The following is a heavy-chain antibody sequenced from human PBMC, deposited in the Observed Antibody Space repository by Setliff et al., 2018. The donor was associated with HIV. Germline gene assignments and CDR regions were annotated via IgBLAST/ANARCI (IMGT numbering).Heavy chain of an antibody. J-gene: IGHJ3*02. CDR1: GYTFTSYY. CDR3: ARCYYDSSGPTDAFDI. V-gene: IGHV1-46*01. D-gene: IGHD3-22*01. Sequence: ASVKVSCKASGYTFTSYYLHWVRQAPGQGLEWMGMINPSGGSASYAQKFQGRVTMTRDTSRSTVYMELSSLRSEDTAVYYCARCYYDSSGPTDAFDIWGQGTVVTVS. CDR2: INPSGGSA.